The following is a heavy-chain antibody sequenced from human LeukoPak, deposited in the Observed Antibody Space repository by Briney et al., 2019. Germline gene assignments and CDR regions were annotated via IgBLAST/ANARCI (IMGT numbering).Heavy chain of an antibody. CDR2: IGTAGDT. CDR3: AELGITMIGGV. J-gene: IGHJ6*04. V-gene: IGHV3-13*01. CDR1: GFTFSSYD. D-gene: IGHD3-10*02. Sequence: GGSLRLSCAASGFTFSSYDMHWVRQATGKGLEWVSAIGTAGDTYYPGSVKGRFTISRENAKNSLYLQMNSLRAGDTAVYYCAELGITMIGGVWGKGTTVTISS.